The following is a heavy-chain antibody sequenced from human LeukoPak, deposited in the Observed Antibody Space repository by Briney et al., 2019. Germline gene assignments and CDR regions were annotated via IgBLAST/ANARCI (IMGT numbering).Heavy chain of an antibody. CDR1: GGSISSYY. CDR2: IYTSGST. V-gene: IGHV4-4*07. CDR3: GIVLIARSQHFFDY. J-gene: IGHJ4*02. D-gene: IGHD4/OR15-4a*01. Sequence: PSETLSLTCTVSGGSISSYYWRWIRQPAGKGREWIGRIYTSGSTNYNPSLKRGVTISVDTSKKQLALKLSCGTAADGTGYYFGIVLIARSQHFFDYWGQGTLVTVSS.